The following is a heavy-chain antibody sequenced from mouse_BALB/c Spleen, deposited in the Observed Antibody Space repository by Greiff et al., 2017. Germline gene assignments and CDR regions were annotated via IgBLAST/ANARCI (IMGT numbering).Heavy chain of an antibody. CDR1: GFSLTGYG. Sequence: VQRVESGPGLVAPSQSLSITCTVSGFSLTGYGVNWVRQPPGKGLEWLGMIWGDGSTDYNSALKSRLSISKDNSKSQVFLKMNSLQTDDTARYYCAREGGNYVRWYFDVWGAGTTVTVSS. V-gene: IGHV2-6-7*01. J-gene: IGHJ1*01. D-gene: IGHD2-1*01. CDR3: AREGGNYVRWYFDV. CDR2: IWGDGST.